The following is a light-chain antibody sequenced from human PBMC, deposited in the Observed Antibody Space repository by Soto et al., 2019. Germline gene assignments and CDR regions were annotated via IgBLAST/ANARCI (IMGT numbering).Light chain of an antibody. CDR2: YDD. J-gene: IGLJ3*02. V-gene: IGLV1-36*01. Sequence: QSVLTQPPSVSAAPRQRVTISCSGSSSNIGNNAVNWYQQLPGKAPKLLIHYDDRVPSEVSDRFSGSKSGTSASLAISGLQSEDEADYYCAAWDDSLNGPVFGGGTKLTVL. CDR1: SSNIGNNA. CDR3: AAWDDSLNGPV.